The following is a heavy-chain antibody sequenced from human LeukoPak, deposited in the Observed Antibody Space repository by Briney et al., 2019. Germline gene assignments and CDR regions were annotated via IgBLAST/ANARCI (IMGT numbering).Heavy chain of an antibody. Sequence: SQTLSLTCTVSGGSISSGGYYWSWIRQYPGKGLEWIGYIYYSGSTYYNPSLKSRVTISVDTSKNQFSLKLSSVTAADTAVYYCARERPYYYGSGGIDYWGQGTLVTVSS. CDR3: ARERPYYYGSGGIDY. CDR1: GGSISSGGYY. CDR2: IYYSGST. V-gene: IGHV4-31*03. D-gene: IGHD3-10*01. J-gene: IGHJ4*02.